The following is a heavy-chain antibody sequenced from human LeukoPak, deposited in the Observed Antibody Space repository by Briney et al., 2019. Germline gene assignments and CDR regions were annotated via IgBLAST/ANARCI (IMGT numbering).Heavy chain of an antibody. CDR1: GFTFSTSW. CDR2: INSDGSTT. Sequence: GGSLRLSCAASGFTFSTSWMHWVRQAPGKGLVWVSRINSDGSTTTYADSVKGRFAISRDNAKNTVYLQMNSLRAEDTVVYYCARAMISGSDYWGQGTLVTVSS. CDR3: ARAMISGSDY. J-gene: IGHJ4*02. V-gene: IGHV3-74*01. D-gene: IGHD3-22*01.